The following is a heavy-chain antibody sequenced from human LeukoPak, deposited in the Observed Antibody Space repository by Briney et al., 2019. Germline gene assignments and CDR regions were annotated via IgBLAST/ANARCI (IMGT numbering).Heavy chain of an antibody. D-gene: IGHD5-24*01. V-gene: IGHV1-69*13. CDR1: GGTFSSYA. CDR3: AILGEMATKSYDY. Sequence: SVKVSCKASGGTFSSYAISWVRQAPGQGLEWMGGIIPIFGTANYAQKFQGRVTITADESTSTAYMELSSLRSEDTAVYYCAILGEMATKSYDYWGQGTLVTVSS. J-gene: IGHJ4*02. CDR2: IIPIFGTA.